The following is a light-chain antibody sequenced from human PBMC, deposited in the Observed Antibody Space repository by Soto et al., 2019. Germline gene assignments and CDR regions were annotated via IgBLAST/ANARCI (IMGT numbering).Light chain of an antibody. CDR2: DAS. Sequence: IQMTQSPSTLYASVGARVIITFRASQSISSWLAWYQQKPGKAHKLLIYDASSLERGVPSRFSGSGSGTEFTLTISSLQPDDFATYYCQQYNSYWTFGQGTKVDI. V-gene: IGKV1-5*01. CDR3: QQYNSYWT. CDR1: QSISSW. J-gene: IGKJ1*01.